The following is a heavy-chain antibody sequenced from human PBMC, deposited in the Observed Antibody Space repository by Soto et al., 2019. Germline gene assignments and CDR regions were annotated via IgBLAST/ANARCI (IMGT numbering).Heavy chain of an antibody. J-gene: IGHJ1*01. CDR2: ISYDGSNK. CDR1: GFTFSSYG. D-gene: IGHD3-10*01. Sequence: QVQLVESGGGVVQPGRSLRLSCAASGFTFSSYGMHWVRQAPGKGLEWVAVISYDGSNKYYADSVKGRFTISRDNSKNTLYLQMNILRAEDTAVYYCAKAVGYYYATGYFQHWGQGTLVTVSS. V-gene: IGHV3-30*18. CDR3: AKAVGYYYATGYFQH.